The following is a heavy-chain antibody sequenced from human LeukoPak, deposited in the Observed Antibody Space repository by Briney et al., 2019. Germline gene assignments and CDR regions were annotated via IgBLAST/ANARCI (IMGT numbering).Heavy chain of an antibody. Sequence: SETLSLTCTVSGGSISSSTYYWGWIRQPPGKGLEWIGSIYYSGNTYYNPSLKSRVTISVDTYKNQFSLKLSSVTAADTAVYFCARRGLPNYFDYWGQGSLVTVSS. D-gene: IGHD3-10*01. CDR1: GGSISSSTYY. CDR3: ARRGLPNYFDY. V-gene: IGHV4-39*01. J-gene: IGHJ4*02. CDR2: IYYSGNT.